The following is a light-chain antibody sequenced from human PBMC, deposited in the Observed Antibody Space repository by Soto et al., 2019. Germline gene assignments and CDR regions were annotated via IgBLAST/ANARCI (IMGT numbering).Light chain of an antibody. CDR1: QDISNY. J-gene: IGKJ2*01. CDR3: QQYDNLPYT. Sequence: DIQMTQSPSSLSASVGDRVTITCQASQDISNYLNWYQQKPGKAPKHLIYDASNLETGVPSRFIGTGSATDFTFSIISLQHQDNSTYYCQQYDNLPYTFGQGTKLEIK. V-gene: IGKV1-33*01. CDR2: DAS.